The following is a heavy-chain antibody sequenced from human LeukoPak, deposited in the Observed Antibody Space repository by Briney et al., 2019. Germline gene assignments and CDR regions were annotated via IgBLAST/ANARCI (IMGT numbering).Heavy chain of an antibody. CDR1: GGSLSDYY. D-gene: IGHD4-23*01. J-gene: IGHJ4*02. CDR2: IYYSGST. V-gene: IGHV4-59*01. Sequence: PSETLSLTCAVYGGSLSDYYWSWLRQPPGKGLEWIGYIYYSGSTNYNPSLKSRVTISVDTSKNQFSLKLSSVTAADTAVYYCARWTTVVTFDYWGQGTLVTVSS. CDR3: ARWTTVVTFDY.